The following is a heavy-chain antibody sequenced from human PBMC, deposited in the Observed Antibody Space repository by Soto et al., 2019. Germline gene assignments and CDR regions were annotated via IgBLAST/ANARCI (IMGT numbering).Heavy chain of an antibody. D-gene: IGHD3-10*02. CDR3: ARDVLGPFDY. V-gene: IGHV3-7*01. CDR2: IKQDGSEK. Sequence: GGSLRLSCAASGLTFSNYWMTWVRQAPGKGLEWVANIKQDGSEKYYVDSVKGRFTISRDNAKNSLYLQMNSLRAEDTAVYYCARDVLGPFDYWGQGTLVTVSS. J-gene: IGHJ4*02. CDR1: GLTFSNYW.